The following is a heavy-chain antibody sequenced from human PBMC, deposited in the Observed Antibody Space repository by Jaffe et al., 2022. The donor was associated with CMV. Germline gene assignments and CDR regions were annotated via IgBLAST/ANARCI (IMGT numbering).Heavy chain of an antibody. D-gene: IGHD2-8*01. Sequence: QVQLVQSGAEVKKPGASVKVSCKASGYTFTSYDINWVRQATGQGLEWMGWMNPNSGNTGYAQKFQGRVTMTRNTSISTAYMELSSLRSEDTAVYYCAQGYCTNGVCYGGAVDFDYWGQGTLVTVSS. J-gene: IGHJ4*02. V-gene: IGHV1-8*01. CDR1: GYTFTSYD. CDR3: AQGYCTNGVCYGGAVDFDY. CDR2: MNPNSGNT.